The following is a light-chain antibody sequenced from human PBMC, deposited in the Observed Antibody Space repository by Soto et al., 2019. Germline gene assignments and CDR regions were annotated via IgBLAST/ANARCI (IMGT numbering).Light chain of an antibody. CDR1: QSVSSSY. CDR3: QQDCNLPPT. Sequence: PGERVTLSCRASQSVSSSYLTWYQQKPGQAPSLLIYGASTRATSIPARFSGSGSGTDFTLTISSLLPEEFAVYYCQQDCNLPPTFGQGTKVDIK. V-gene: IGKV3D-7*01. CDR2: GAS. J-gene: IGKJ1*01.